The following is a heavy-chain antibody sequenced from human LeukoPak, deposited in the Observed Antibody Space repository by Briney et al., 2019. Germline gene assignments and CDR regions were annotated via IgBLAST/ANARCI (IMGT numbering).Heavy chain of an antibody. D-gene: IGHD3-22*01. CDR1: GFTFDDYA. V-gene: IGHV3-9*01. Sequence: GRSLRLSCAASGFTFDDYAMHWVRQAPGKGLEWVSGISWNSGSIGYADSVKGRFTISRDNSKNTLYLQMNSLRAEDTAVYYCAKDSEYYYDSSGYFHYWGQGTLVTVSS. CDR2: ISWNSGSI. J-gene: IGHJ4*02. CDR3: AKDSEYYYDSSGYFHY.